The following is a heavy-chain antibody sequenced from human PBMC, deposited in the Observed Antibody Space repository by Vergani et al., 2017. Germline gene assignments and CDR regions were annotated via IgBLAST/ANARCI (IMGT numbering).Heavy chain of an antibody. Sequence: QVQLQESGPGLVKPSQTLSLTCTVSGGSISSGSYYWGWIRQPPGKGLEWIGSIYYSGSTYYNPSLKSRVTISVDTSKNQFSLKLSSVTAADTAVYYCARSLGGGNTGVGYWGQGTLVTVSS. CDR2: IYYSGST. CDR3: ARSLGGGNTGVGY. D-gene: IGHD4-23*01. CDR1: GGSISSGSYY. V-gene: IGHV4-39*07. J-gene: IGHJ4*02.